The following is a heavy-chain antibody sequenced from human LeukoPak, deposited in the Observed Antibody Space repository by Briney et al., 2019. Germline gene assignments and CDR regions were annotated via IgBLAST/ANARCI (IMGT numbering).Heavy chain of an antibody. CDR1: GFTFSSYW. Sequence: GGSLRLSCAASGFTFSSYWMSWVRQAPGKGLEWVANIKQDGSEKYYVDSVKGRFTISRDSAKNSLYLQMNSLRAEDTAVYYCARDSFGAKDYYYYMDVWGKGTTVTVSS. V-gene: IGHV3-7*01. CDR2: IKQDGSEK. J-gene: IGHJ6*03. D-gene: IGHD3-16*01. CDR3: ARDSFGAKDYYYYMDV.